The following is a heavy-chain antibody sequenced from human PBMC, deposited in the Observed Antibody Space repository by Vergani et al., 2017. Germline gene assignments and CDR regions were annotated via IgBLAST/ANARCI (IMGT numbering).Heavy chain of an antibody. J-gene: IGHJ4*02. Sequence: EVLLVESGGGLVQPGGSLRLSCAASGFTFSAYWMNWVRQAPGKGLEWVANIKQDGSEKYYVDSVKGRFTISRDNANNLVYLQMNSLRAEDTAVYYCARDLFYYDSSGYYSGFFDYWGQGTLVTVSS. V-gene: IGHV3-7*01. CDR2: IKQDGSEK. CDR3: ARDLFYYDSSGYYSGFFDY. D-gene: IGHD3-22*01. CDR1: GFTFSAYW.